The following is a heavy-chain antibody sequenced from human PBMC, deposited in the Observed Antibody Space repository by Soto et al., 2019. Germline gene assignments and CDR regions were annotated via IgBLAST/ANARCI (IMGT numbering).Heavy chain of an antibody. CDR2: IGAHNGDT. CDR1: GYTFNTYG. Sequence: QVQLVQSGAEVKKPGASVKVSCKASGYTFNTYGFTWVRQAPGQGLERMGWIGAHNGDTNYVQKFQGSVTMTTETSTTTSYMELRNLTFDDTAVYFCARDWRGAEGFDPWGQGTLVTVSS. CDR3: ARDWRGAEGFDP. V-gene: IGHV1-18*01. J-gene: IGHJ5*02. D-gene: IGHD3-3*01.